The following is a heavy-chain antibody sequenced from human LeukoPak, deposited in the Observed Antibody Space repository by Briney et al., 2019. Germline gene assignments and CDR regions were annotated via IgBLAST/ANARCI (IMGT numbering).Heavy chain of an antibody. D-gene: IGHD4-17*01. CDR2: IYYSGST. CDR1: GGSISSSSYY. V-gene: IGHV4-39*01. CDR3: ARSGHYGDYEVDY. J-gene: IGHJ4*02. Sequence: SETLSLTCTVSGGSISSSSYYWGWIRQPPGKGLEWIGSIYYSGSTYYNPSLKSRVTISVDTSKNQFSLKLSSVTAADTAVYRCARSGHYGDYEVDYWGQGTLVTVSS.